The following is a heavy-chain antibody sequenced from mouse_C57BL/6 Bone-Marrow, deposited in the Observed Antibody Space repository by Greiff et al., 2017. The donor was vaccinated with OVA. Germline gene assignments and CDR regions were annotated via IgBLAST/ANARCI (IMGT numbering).Heavy chain of an antibody. CDR3: ARVDFYYGSSYDFDY. V-gene: IGHV5-16*01. CDR1: GFTFSDYY. CDR2: INYDGSST. J-gene: IGHJ2*01. Sequence: EVQRVESEGGLVQPGSSMKLSCTASGFTFSDYYMAWVRQVPEKGLEWVANINYDGSSTYYLDSLKSRFIISRDNAKNILYLQMSSLKSEDTATYYCARVDFYYGSSYDFDYWGQGTTLTGSS. D-gene: IGHD1-1*01.